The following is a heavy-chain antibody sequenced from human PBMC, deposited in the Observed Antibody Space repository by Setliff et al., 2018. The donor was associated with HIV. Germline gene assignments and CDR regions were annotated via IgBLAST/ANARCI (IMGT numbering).Heavy chain of an antibody. V-gene: IGHV3-74*03. CDR3: ARGGANPSWFDS. Sequence: GSLRLSCVASGFTFKNYAMNWVRQAPGKGLEWVSRINTDGSSATYADSVKGRFTNSRDNAKNTLYLQMDSLRAEDTAVYYCARGGANPSWFDSWGQGTLVTVSS. D-gene: IGHD3-16*01. CDR2: INTDGSSA. CDR1: GFTFKNYA. J-gene: IGHJ5*01.